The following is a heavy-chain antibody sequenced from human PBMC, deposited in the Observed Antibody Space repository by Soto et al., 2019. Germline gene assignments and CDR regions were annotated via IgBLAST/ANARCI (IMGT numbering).Heavy chain of an antibody. CDR1: GGSISSYY. CDR3: ARQYYYGSGSYSWGWFDP. Sequence: QVQLQESGPGLVKPSETLSLTCTVSGGSISSYYWSWIRQPPGKGLEWIGYIDYSGSTNYNPSLKSRVTIPVDPCKNQFSLRLRSVTAADTAVYYCARQYYYGSGSYSWGWFDPWGQGTLVTVSS. J-gene: IGHJ5*02. D-gene: IGHD3-10*01. CDR2: IDYSGST. V-gene: IGHV4-59*08.